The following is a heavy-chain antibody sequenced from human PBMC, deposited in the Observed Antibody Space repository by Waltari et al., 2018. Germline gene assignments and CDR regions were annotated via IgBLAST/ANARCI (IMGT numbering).Heavy chain of an antibody. CDR3: ARDAGPPGDDSSGYYLGTDAFDI. J-gene: IGHJ3*02. V-gene: IGHV4-38-2*02. Sequence: QVQLPESGPGLVKPSETLSLTCAVSGYSISSGYSWGWIRPPPGTGLEVIGSIYHSGSTYYNPSLKSRVTISVDTSKNQFSLKLSSVTAADTAVYYCARDAGPPGDDSSGYYLGTDAFDIWGQGTMVTVSS. D-gene: IGHD3-22*01. CDR2: IYHSGST. CDR1: GYSISSGYS.